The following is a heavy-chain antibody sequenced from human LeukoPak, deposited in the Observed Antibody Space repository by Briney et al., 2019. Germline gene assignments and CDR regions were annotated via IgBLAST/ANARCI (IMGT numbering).Heavy chain of an antibody. Sequence: ASVKVSCKASGYTFTGYYMHWVRQAPGQGLEWMGWINPNSGGTNYAQKLQGRVTMTTDTSTSTAYMELRSLRSDDTAVYYCARDFGIGSGPAGFDYWAQGTLVTVSS. J-gene: IGHJ4*02. CDR3: ARDFGIGSGPAGFDY. CDR2: INPNSGGT. CDR1: GYTFTGYY. D-gene: IGHD2-15*01. V-gene: IGHV1-2*02.